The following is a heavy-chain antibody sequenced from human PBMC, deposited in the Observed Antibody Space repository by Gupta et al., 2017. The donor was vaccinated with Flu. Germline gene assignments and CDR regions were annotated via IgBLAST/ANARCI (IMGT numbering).Heavy chain of an antibody. CDR2: VNYTGDA. D-gene: IGHD6-19*01. V-gene: IGHV4-39*01. CDR3: ARHGQWLGKNED. J-gene: IGHJ4*02. Sequence: LQFQDSGPVLLKPSETLSLTCTVSAVSVSSSSYNWGWIRQPPGKGLEWIGCVNYTGDAYYNTSLKGRGTISIGTAKNQFSLRLNYVTAADTAVDYWARHGQWLGKNEDCGQGTLVTVSS. CDR1: AVSVSSSSYN.